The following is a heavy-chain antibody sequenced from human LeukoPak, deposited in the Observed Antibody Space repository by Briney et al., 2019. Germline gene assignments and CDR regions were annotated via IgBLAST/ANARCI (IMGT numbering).Heavy chain of an antibody. D-gene: IGHD3-22*01. Sequence: SETLSLTCAVSDDSFSSHYWTWIRQPPGKGLEWIGYIYHSGSTYYNPSLKSRVTISVDTSKNQFSLKLSSVTAADTAVYYCARGWVVVIGYNWFDPWGQGTLVTVSS. V-gene: IGHV4-59*11. CDR3: ARGWVVVIGYNWFDP. CDR2: IYHSGST. J-gene: IGHJ5*02. CDR1: DDSFSSHY.